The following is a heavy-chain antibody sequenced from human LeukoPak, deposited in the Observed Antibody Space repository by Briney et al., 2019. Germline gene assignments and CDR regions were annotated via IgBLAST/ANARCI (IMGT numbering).Heavy chain of an antibody. Sequence: ASVTVSCKASGYTFTSYDINWVRQATGQGLEWMGWMNPNSGNTGYAQKFQGRVTMTRNTSISTAYMELSSLRSEDTAVYYCARGHRMAYYYDSSGRSDAFDIWGKGTMVTVSS. CDR1: GYTFTSYD. CDR3: ARGHRMAYYYDSSGRSDAFDI. D-gene: IGHD3-22*01. J-gene: IGHJ3*02. CDR2: MNPNSGNT. V-gene: IGHV1-8*01.